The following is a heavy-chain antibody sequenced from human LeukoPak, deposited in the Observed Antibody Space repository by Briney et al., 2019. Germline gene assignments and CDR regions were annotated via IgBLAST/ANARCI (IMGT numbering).Heavy chain of an antibody. V-gene: IGHV3-21*01. CDR2: ISSSSSYI. D-gene: IGHD3-22*01. CDR3: ARDLIRGSSYYYDSSGQGY. Sequence: GGSLRLSCAASGFTFSSYEMNWVRQAPGKGLEWVSSISSSSSYIYYADSVKGRFTISRDNAKNSLYLQMNSLRAEDTAVYYCARDLIRGSSYYYDSSGQGYWGQGTLVTVSS. J-gene: IGHJ4*02. CDR1: GFTFSSYE.